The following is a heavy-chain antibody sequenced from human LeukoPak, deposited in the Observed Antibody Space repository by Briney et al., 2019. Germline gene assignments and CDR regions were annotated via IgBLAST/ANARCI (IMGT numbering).Heavy chain of an antibody. CDR2: ISGSGGST. J-gene: IGHJ4*02. Sequence: PGGSLRLSCAASGFTFSSYGMRWVRQAPGKGLEWVSAISGSGGSTYYADSVKGRFTISRDNSKNTLYLQMNSLRAEDTAVYYCAKDLWVGARAVGKADYWGQGTLVTVSS. CDR1: GFTFSSYG. CDR3: AKDLWVGARAVGKADY. D-gene: IGHD1-26*01. V-gene: IGHV3-23*01.